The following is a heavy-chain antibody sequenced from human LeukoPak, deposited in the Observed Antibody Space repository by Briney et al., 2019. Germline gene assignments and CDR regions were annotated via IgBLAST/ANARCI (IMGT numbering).Heavy chain of an antibody. V-gene: IGHV3-23*01. CDR1: GXTFRSYT. CDR3: AKNIGQNISGAYYNSFYLHH. J-gene: IGHJ1*01. D-gene: IGHD3-10*01. CDR2: FSGSGGTT. Sequence: VRSLRLSCAASGXTFRSYTMSCVPEAPGQGLECVSAFSGSGGTTYYASSVHARFTTSRDNSMHTLSLPMNSLLAADPAVQFFAKNIGQNISGAYYNSFYLHHWGQGTLGTVSS.